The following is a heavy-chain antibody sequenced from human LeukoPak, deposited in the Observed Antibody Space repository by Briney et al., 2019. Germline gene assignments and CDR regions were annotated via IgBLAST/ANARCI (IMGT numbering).Heavy chain of an antibody. CDR1: GYTFTAYN. J-gene: IGHJ4*02. D-gene: IGHD5-24*01. V-gene: IGHV1-2*02. Sequence: GASVKVSCKASGYTFTAYNMHWVRQAPGQGLEWMGRISPNSGSTDYSQKFQDRFTMTRDTSISTAYMEVSSLRSDDTAVYYCATPTRYHSDGYTSRGYNDFWGQGTLVTVSS. CDR2: ISPNSGST. CDR3: ATPTRYHSDGYTSRGYNDF.